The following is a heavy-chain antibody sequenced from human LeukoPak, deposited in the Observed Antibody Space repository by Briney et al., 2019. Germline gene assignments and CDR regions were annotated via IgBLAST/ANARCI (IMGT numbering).Heavy chain of an antibody. CDR3: AHSWLRYCSGGSCRDAFDI. Sequence: SGPTLVKPTQTLTLTWTFSGFSLSTSGVGVGWIRQPPGKALEWLALIYWNDDKRYSPSLKSRLTITKDTSKNQVVLTMINMDPVDTATYYCAHSWLRYCSGGSCRDAFDIWGQGTMVTVSS. V-gene: IGHV2-5*01. CDR1: GFSLSTSGVG. CDR2: IYWNDDK. J-gene: IGHJ3*02. D-gene: IGHD2-15*01.